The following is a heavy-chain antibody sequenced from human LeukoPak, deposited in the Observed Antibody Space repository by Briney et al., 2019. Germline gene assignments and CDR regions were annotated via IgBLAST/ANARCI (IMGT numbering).Heavy chain of an antibody. CDR1: GFPFSSYE. Sequence: SWGSLRLSCAASGFPFSSYEMNWVRQAPGKGLEWVSYISSSGSTIYYADSVKGRFTISRDNAKNSLYLQMNSLRAEDTAIYYCARSGIYFDYWGQGALVTVSS. CDR3: ARSGIYFDY. J-gene: IGHJ4*02. CDR2: ISSSGSTI. D-gene: IGHD3-10*01. V-gene: IGHV3-48*03.